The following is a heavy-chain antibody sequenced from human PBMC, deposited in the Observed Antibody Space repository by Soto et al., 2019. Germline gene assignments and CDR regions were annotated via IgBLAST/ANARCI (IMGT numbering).Heavy chain of an antibody. J-gene: IGHJ4*02. CDR2: ISYDGSNK. CDR3: AKDFRRLDDRGPFDY. V-gene: IGHV3-30*18. D-gene: IGHD3-10*01. Sequence: PGGSLRLSCAASGFTFSSYGMHCVRQAPGKGLEWVAVISYDGSNKYYADSVKGRFTISRDNSKNTLYLQMNSLRAEDTAVYYCAKDFRRLDDRGPFDYWGQGTLVTVSS. CDR1: GFTFSSYG.